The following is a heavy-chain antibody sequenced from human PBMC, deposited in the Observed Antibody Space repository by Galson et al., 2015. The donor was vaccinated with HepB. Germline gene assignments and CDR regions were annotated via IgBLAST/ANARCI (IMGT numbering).Heavy chain of an antibody. CDR2: ISYDGNNK. CDR1: GFAFSTYG. J-gene: IGHJ4*02. CDR3: ANSVSGSYYYYFDF. Sequence: SLRLSCAASGFAFSTYGMHWVRQAPGKGLEWVALISYDGNNKYYADSVKGRFTISRDNSDDTLYLQMNSLRAEDTAVYYCANSVSGSYYYYFDFWGQGTLVTVSS. V-gene: IGHV3-30*18. D-gene: IGHD3-10*01.